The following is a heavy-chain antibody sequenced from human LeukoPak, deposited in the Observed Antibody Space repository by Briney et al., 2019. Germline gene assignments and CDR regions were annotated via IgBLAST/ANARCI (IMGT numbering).Heavy chain of an antibody. J-gene: IGHJ4*02. CDR2: INPKSGDT. D-gene: IGHD5-12*01. CDR3: ANGYSGYDLNY. Sequence: GASVKVSCKTSDFRDYYMNWVRQAPGQGLEWLGWINPKSGDTDYAQKFQGRVAMTRDTSISTAYMELSGLKPDDTAIYFCANGYSGYDLNYWGQGTQVTVSS. CDR1: DFRDYY. V-gene: IGHV1-2*02.